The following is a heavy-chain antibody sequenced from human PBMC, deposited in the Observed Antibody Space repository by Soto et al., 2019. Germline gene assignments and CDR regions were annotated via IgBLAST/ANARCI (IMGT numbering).Heavy chain of an antibody. Sequence: GGSLRFSCAASGFTFSSYDRHWVRQATGKGLEWVSAIGTAGDTYYPGSVKGRFTISRENAKNSLYLQMNSLRAGDTAVYYCARVIAAAGKSYYYGMDVWGQGTTVTVYS. D-gene: IGHD6-13*01. J-gene: IGHJ6*02. CDR1: GFTFSSYD. CDR3: ARVIAAAGKSYYYGMDV. CDR2: IGTAGDT. V-gene: IGHV3-13*01.